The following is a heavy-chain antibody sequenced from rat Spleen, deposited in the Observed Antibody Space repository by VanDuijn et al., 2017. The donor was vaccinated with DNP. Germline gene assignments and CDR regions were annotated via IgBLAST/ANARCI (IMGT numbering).Heavy chain of an antibody. V-gene: IGHV5-7*01. D-gene: IGHD5-1*01. J-gene: IGHJ2*01. Sequence: EVQLVESGGGSVQPGRSLKLSCEASGFTFSDYHMAWVRQAPTKGLEWVTTISFDGSATSYRDSVKGRFTVSRDNAKSTLYLQMDSLRSEDTATYYCTRPGSPYYFDHWGQGVMVTVSS. CDR3: TRPGSPYYFDH. CDR1: GFTFSDYH. CDR2: ISFDGSAT.